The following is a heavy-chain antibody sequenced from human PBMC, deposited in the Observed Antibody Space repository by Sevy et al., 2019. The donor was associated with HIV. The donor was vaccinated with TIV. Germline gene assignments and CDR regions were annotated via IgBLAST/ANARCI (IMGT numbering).Heavy chain of an antibody. D-gene: IGHD5-12*01. V-gene: IGHV3-23*01. CDR2: ISGSGIST. CDR3: AKAIGYSGYETDY. Sequence: GGSLRLSCAASGFTFSSNAMSWVPQAPGKGLEWVSAISGSGISTYYADSVKGRFTISRDNSKNTLYLQMNNLRAEDTAVFYCAKAIGYSGYETDYWGQGTLVTVSS. CDR1: GFTFSSNA. J-gene: IGHJ4*02.